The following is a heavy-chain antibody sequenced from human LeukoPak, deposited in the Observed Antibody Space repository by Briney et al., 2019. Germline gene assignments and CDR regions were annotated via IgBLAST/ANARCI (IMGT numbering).Heavy chain of an antibody. J-gene: IGHJ6*03. CDR1: GYSISSGYY. Sequence: SETLSLTCTVSGYSISSGYYWGWIRQPPGKGLEWIGSIYHSGSTYYNPSLKSRVTISVDTSKNQFSLKLSSVTAADTAVYYCARDSLEYLGYMDVWGKGTTVTVSS. V-gene: IGHV4-38-2*02. CDR3: ARDSLEYLGYMDV. CDR2: IYHSGST. D-gene: IGHD2-2*01.